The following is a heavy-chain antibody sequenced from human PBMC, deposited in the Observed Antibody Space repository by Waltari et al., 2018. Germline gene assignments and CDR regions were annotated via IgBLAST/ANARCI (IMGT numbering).Heavy chain of an antibody. J-gene: IGHJ4*02. V-gene: IGHV4-34*01. CDR2: INHSGST. Sequence: VHLQQWGAGLLKPSETLSLTCGVYGVSFSTNYWSWIRQSPEKGLEWIGEINHSGSTNYNPSLKSRVTMSVDTSKNQFSLKLRSVTAADTAVYYCARGAARFLGDFDYWGLGTLVTVSS. D-gene: IGHD3-3*01. CDR3: ARGAARFLGDFDY. CDR1: GVSFSTNY.